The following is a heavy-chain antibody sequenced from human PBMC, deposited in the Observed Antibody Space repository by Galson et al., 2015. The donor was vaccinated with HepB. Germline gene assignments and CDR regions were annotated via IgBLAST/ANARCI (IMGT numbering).Heavy chain of an antibody. CDR3: ARDHSGIPSYGMDV. CDR2: IWYDGSNK. CDR1: GFTFSSYG. J-gene: IGHJ6*02. Sequence: SLRLSCAASGFTFSSYGMHWVRQAPGKGLEWVAVIWYDGSNKYYADSVKGRFTISRDNSKNTLYLQMNSLRAEDTAVYYCARDHSGIPSYGMDVWGQGTTVTVSS. D-gene: IGHD1-14*01. V-gene: IGHV3-33*01.